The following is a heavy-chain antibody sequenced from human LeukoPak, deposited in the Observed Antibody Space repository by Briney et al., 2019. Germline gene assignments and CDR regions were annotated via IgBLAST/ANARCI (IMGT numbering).Heavy chain of an antibody. CDR1: GDSISSGDYY. D-gene: IGHD1-1*01. CDR3: ARVRSYSNWFDP. J-gene: IGHJ5*02. Sequence: PSQTLSLTCTVSGDSISSGDYYWSWIRQPAGKGLEWIGRISSSGSTNYNPSLKSRVTISVDTSKNQFSLKLSSVTAADTAVYYCARVRSYSNWFDPWGQGVLVTVSS. V-gene: IGHV4-61*02. CDR2: ISSSGST.